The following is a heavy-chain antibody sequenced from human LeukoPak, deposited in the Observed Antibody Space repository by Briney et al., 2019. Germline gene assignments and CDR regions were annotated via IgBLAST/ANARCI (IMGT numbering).Heavy chain of an antibody. CDR2: IKEDGSQK. Sequence: GGSLRLSCTASGFSFDRFWMSWVRQAPGKGLEWVANIKEDGSQKKYVDSVKGRFTISRDNAKNSLYLQMNSLRDDDTAVYYCARPRLIGEVLDYWGQGTLVTVSS. CDR3: ARPRLIGEVLDY. CDR1: GFSFDRFW. V-gene: IGHV3-7*01. D-gene: IGHD3-10*01. J-gene: IGHJ4*01.